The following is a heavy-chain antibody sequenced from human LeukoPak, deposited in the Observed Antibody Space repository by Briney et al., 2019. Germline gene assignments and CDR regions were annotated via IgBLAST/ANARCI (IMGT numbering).Heavy chain of an antibody. V-gene: IGHV4-39*07. CDR1: AGSVGSSDDD. Sequence: SQSLSLTWTVSAGSVGSSDDDWGCVRRTPWKGLDWFVSIDYTGTSHSHPSLSTRSTISVETSKNRFSLKLSALTPPPTAAFYCTRAASSGPLFTYHMDVWGKGTTVPVSS. J-gene: IGHJ6*03. D-gene: IGHD3-22*01. CDR2: IDYTGTS. CDR3: TRAASSGPLFTYHMDV.